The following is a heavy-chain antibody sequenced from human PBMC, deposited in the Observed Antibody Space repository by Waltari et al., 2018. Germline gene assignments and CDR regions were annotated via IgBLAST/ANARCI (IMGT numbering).Heavy chain of an antibody. J-gene: IGHJ4*02. CDR3: ARHRHGGVVVAV. V-gene: IGHV4-39*01. Sequence: QLQLQESGPGLVKPSETLSLTCTVSGGSISSSSYYWGWIRQPPGKGLEWIGSIYYGGSTYYNPSLKSRVTISVDTSKNQFSLKLSSVTAADTAVYYCARHRHGGVVVAVWGQGTLVTVSS. CDR2: IYYGGST. CDR1: GGSISSSSYY. D-gene: IGHD2-15*01.